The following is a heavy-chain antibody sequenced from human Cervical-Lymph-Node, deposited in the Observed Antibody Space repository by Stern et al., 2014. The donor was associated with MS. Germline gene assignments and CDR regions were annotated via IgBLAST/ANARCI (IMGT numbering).Heavy chain of an antibody. V-gene: IGHV3-66*01. CDR2: IYSGGDT. CDR1: GFTVSSNY. J-gene: IGHJ4*02. CDR3: ARESLRDYDYHFDY. D-gene: IGHD5-12*01. Sequence: EVQLVESGGGLVQPGGSLRLSCAASGFTVSSNYMNWVRQAPGKGLEWVSVIYSGGDTYYADSVKGRFTISRDNSKNTLYLQMNSLRAEDTAVYYCARESLRDYDYHFDYWGQGTLVTVSS.